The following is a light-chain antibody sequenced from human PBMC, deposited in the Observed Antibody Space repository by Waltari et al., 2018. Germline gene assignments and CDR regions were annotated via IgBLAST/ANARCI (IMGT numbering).Light chain of an antibody. V-gene: IGKV1-5*03. Sequence: DIQLTQSPSTLSAPLGDRVNITCRASQSVSSWMALFQQKPGNAPKLLIYKASNLNSGVSSRFSGRGSGTEFTLTISRLQPDDSATYYCQQYNDLWTFGQGTKVEIK. J-gene: IGKJ1*01. CDR1: QSVSSW. CDR3: QQYNDLWT. CDR2: KAS.